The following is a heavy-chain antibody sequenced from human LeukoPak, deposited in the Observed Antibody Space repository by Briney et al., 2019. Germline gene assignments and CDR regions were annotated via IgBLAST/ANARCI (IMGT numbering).Heavy chain of an antibody. V-gene: IGHV3-23*01. CDR2: ISGGGGNT. CDR3: AKAKSGWRSTGPFDY. CDR1: GFTFSHYG. J-gene: IGHJ4*02. Sequence: GGSLRLSCAASGFTFSHYGMNWVRQAPGKALEWVSDISGGGGNTHYTDSVRGRFTISRENSKNTLYLQMNSLRAADTAVYYCAKAKSGWRSTGPFDYWGQGTLVTVSS. D-gene: IGHD6-25*01.